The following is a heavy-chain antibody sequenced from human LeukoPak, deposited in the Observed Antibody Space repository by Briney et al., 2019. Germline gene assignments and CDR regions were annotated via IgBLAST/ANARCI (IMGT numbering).Heavy chain of an antibody. D-gene: IGHD5-18*01. J-gene: IGHJ4*02. CDR2: ISHDESNE. Sequence: NPGGSLRLSCAASGFTFRNYAMHWVRQTPGKGLEWVTVISHDESNEYYADSVKGRFTISRDNAKNTLYLQMNSPRAEDTAVYYCARDGYSFGHDFDYWGQGTLVTVSS. CDR3: ARDGYSFGHDFDY. V-gene: IGHV3-30-3*01. CDR1: GFTFRNYA.